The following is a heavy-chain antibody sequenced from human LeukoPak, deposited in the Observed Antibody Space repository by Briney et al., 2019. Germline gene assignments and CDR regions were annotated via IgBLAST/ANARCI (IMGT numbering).Heavy chain of an antibody. CDR1: GGSISSYY. V-gene: IGHV4-4*07. CDR2: IYTSGST. D-gene: IGHD2-21*02. Sequence: SETLSLTCTVSGGSISSYYWSWIRQPAGKGLEWIGRIYTSGSTNYNPSLRSRVTISVETSKNQFSLKVSSVTAADTAVYYCARAPGVMTAFDYWGQGALVTVSS. CDR3: ARAPGVMTAFDY. J-gene: IGHJ4*02.